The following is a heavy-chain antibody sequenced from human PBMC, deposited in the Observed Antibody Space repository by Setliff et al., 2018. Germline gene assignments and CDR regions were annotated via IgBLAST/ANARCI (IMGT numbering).Heavy chain of an antibody. D-gene: IGHD3-10*01. CDR3: ARRYYSGSATYYLDAFSM. J-gene: IGHJ3*02. Sequence: SETLSLTCAVYFYSISSDYFWGWIRQPPGKGLEWIGNIFHTGSTYYNPSLKSRVTMLVDRSKYQFSLKLSSVTAADTAMYYCARRYYSGSATYYLDAFSMWGQGTMVTVSS. V-gene: IGHV4-38-2*01. CDR1: FYSISSDYF. CDR2: IFHTGST.